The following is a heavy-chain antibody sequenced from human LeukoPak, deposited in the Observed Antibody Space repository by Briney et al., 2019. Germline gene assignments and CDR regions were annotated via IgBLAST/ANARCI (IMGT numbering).Heavy chain of an antibody. J-gene: IGHJ5*02. D-gene: IGHD3-22*01. CDR3: AIHKYYYDSSGYYYQP. CDR1: GASISSYY. CDR2: IYYSGST. Sequence: PSETLSLTCTDSGASISSYYWSWIRQPPGKGLEWIGYIYYSGSTNYNPSLKSRVTISVDTSKNQFSLRLSSVTAADTAVYYCAIHKYYYDSSGYYYQPWGQGTLVTVSS. V-gene: IGHV4-59*01.